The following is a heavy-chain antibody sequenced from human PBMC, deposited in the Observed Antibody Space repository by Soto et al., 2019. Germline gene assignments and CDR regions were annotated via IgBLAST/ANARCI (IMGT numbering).Heavy chain of an antibody. Sequence: EVQLVESGGGLVQPGGSLRLSCAASGFTFSSYWMHWVRQAPGKGLVWVSRINSDGSSTSYADSVKGRFTISRDNAKNTLYLQMNSLRAEDTAVYYCARDTLDIGVYEEVPFDYWGQGTLFTVSS. V-gene: IGHV3-74*01. J-gene: IGHJ4*02. CDR1: GFTFSSYW. CDR2: INSDGSST. D-gene: IGHD5-12*01. CDR3: ARDTLDIGVYEEVPFDY.